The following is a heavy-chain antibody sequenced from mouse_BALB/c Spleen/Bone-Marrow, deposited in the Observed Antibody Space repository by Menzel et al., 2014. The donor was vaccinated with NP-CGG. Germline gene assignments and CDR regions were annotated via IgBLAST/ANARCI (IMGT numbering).Heavy chain of an antibody. CDR3: ARRYFDV. CDR1: GYTFTSYW. J-gene: IGHJ1*01. Sequence: DLVKPGASVKLSCKASGYTFTSYWTNWIKQRPGQGLEWIGRIAPGSDSTYYNEMFKGKATLTVDTSSSTAYIQLSSLSSEDSAVYFCARRYFDVWGAGTTVTVSS. CDR2: IAPGSDST. V-gene: IGHV1S41*01.